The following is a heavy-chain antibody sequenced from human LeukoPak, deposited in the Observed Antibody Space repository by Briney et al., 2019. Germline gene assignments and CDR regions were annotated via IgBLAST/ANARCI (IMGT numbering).Heavy chain of an antibody. J-gene: IGHJ4*02. V-gene: IGHV4-34*01. CDR1: GGSFSGYY. CDR2: INHSGST. CDR3: ARHVGWFGELLSHFDY. D-gene: IGHD3-10*01. Sequence: SETLSLTCAVYGGSFSGYYWSWIRQPPGKGLEWIGEINHSGSTNYNPSLKSRVTISVDTSKNQFSLKLSSVTAADTAVYYCARHVGWFGELLSHFDYWGQGTLVTVSS.